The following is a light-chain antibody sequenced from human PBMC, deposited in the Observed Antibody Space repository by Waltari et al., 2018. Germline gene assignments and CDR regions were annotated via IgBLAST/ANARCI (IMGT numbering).Light chain of an antibody. Sequence: QSALTQPHSVSGSAGQSVTISCTGTGSDYVSWYQQLPVKAPKLLFYDISKRPSGVPDRFSGSKSGTSASLTVSELQAEDEADYYCCSFEDTWVFGGGTKLTVL. CDR2: DIS. J-gene: IGLJ3*02. CDR3: CSFEDTWV. V-gene: IGLV2-11*01. CDR1: GSDY.